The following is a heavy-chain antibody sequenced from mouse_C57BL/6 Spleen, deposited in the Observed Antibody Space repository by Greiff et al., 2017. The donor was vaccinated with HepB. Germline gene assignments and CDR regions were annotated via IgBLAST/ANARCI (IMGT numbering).Heavy chain of an antibody. Sequence: QVQLQQSGPELVKPGASVKISCKASGYSFTSYYIHWVKQRPGQGLEWIGWIYPGSGNTKYNEKFKGKATLTADTSSSTAYMQLSSLTSEDSAVYYCAPGAYYYGSSSLDYWGQGTTLTVSS. CDR2: IYPGSGNT. V-gene: IGHV1-66*01. D-gene: IGHD1-1*01. J-gene: IGHJ2*01. CDR3: APGAYYYGSSSLDY. CDR1: GYSFTSYY.